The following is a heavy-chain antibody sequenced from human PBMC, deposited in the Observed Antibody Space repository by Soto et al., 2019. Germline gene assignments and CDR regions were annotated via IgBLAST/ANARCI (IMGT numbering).Heavy chain of an antibody. CDR1: VYSNTTYR. D-gene: IGHD2-2*01. J-gene: IGHJ6*02. Sequence: VNVSRKTFVYSNTTYRSNRVSQAPRKGLEWMGWVSTYTGAHTYAQKVQGRVTMTLDPSTTTAYLELRSLRSDDTAVYYCAREVGHMDVWGQGTTVTVSS. CDR2: VSTYTGAH. CDR3: AREVGHMDV. V-gene: IGHV1-18*01.